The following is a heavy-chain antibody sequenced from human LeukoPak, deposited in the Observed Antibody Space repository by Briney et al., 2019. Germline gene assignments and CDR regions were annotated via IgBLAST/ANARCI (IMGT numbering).Heavy chain of an antibody. V-gene: IGHV3-23*01. D-gene: IGHD2-15*01. CDR1: GFXFRSYA. CDR2: VSVSGDTT. CDR3: AKVVSGGNCYQSDY. J-gene: IGHJ4*02. Sequence: GGSLRLSCVASGFXFRSYAMNWVRQAPGKGLEWVSVVSVSGDTTYFADSVKGRFTISRDNSKNTLYLQMNSLRADDTAIYYCAKVVSGGNCYQSDYWGQGTLVTVSS.